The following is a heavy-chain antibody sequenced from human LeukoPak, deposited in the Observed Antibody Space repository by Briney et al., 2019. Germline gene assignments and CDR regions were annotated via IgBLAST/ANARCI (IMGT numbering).Heavy chain of an antibody. J-gene: IGHJ6*02. V-gene: IGHV3-9*01. CDR2: TSWDTGNT. CDR1: GFFFGDYA. Sequence: GRSLRLPCAASGFFFGDYAMHWVRQAPGKGLEWVSGTSWDTGNTGYADSVKGRFTISRDNARNSLYLQMNSLRSEDSAFYYCAKDVGYCGGGNCNRDYYGLDVWGQGTTVTVSS. CDR3: AKDVGYCGGGNCNRDYYGLDV. D-gene: IGHD2-15*01.